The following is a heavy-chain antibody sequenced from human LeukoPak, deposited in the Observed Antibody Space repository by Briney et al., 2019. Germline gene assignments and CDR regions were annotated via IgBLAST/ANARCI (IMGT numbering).Heavy chain of an antibody. Sequence: GGSLRLSCAASEFTFSSYWMHWVRQAPGKGLVWVSRINSDGSSTSYADSVKGRFTISRDNAKNTLYLQMNSLRAEDTAVYYCARARIYYYYSSGLNRFDYWGQGTLVSVSS. V-gene: IGHV3-74*01. CDR1: EFTFSSYW. CDR2: INSDGSST. CDR3: ARARIYYYYSSGLNRFDY. J-gene: IGHJ4*02. D-gene: IGHD3-22*01.